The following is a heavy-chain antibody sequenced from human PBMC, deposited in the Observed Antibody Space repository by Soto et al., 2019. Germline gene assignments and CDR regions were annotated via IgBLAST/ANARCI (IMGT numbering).Heavy chain of an antibody. V-gene: IGHV3-30-3*01. D-gene: IGHD1-7*01. CDR3: ARDPSTGTTQRFDY. J-gene: IGHJ4*02. Sequence: QVQLVESGGGVVQPGRSLRLSCAASGFTFSSYAMHWVRQAPGKGLEWVAVISYDGSNKDYADSVKGRFTISRDNSKNTMYLQMNSLRAEDTAVYYCARDPSTGTTQRFDYWGQGTLVTVSS. CDR2: ISYDGSNK. CDR1: GFTFSSYA.